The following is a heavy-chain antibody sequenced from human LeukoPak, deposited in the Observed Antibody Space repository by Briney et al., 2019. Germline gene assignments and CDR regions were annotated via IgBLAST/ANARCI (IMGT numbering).Heavy chain of an antibody. CDR3: ARVTIDYDSSGYYYNWFDP. CDR1: GFTFDDYG. D-gene: IGHD3-22*01. Sequence: GGSLRLSCAASGFTFDDYGMSWVRQAPGKGLEWVSGINWNGGSTGYADSVKGRFTISRDNAKNSLYLQMNSLRAEDTALYYCARVTIDYDSSGYYYNWFDPWGQGTLVTVSS. CDR2: INWNGGST. J-gene: IGHJ5*02. V-gene: IGHV3-20*04.